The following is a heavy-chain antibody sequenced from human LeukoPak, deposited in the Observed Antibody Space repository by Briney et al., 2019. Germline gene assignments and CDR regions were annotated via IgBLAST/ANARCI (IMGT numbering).Heavy chain of an antibody. CDR1: GGTFSSYA. V-gene: IGHV1-69*01. CDR2: IIPIFGTA. Sequence: ASVKVSCKASGGTFSSYAISWVRQAPGQGLEWMGGIIPIFGTANYAQKFQGRVTITADESTSTAYMELSSLRSEDTAVYYCASSSDELERLYYYGMDVWGKGTTVTVSS. D-gene: IGHD1-1*01. CDR3: ASSSDELERLYYYGMDV. J-gene: IGHJ6*04.